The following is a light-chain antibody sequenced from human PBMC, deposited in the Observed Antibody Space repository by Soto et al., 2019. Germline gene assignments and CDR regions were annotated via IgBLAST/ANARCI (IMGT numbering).Light chain of an antibody. V-gene: IGKV3-11*01. CDR1: PIVSSY. J-gene: IGKJ4*01. CDR3: QQRSNWPLT. CDR2: DAS. Sequence: EIVLTQSPATLSLSPGERATLSCRASPIVSSYLAWYQQKPGQAPRLLIYDASNRATGIPARFSGSGSVTDFTLTISSLEPEDFAVYYCQQRSNWPLTFGGGTKVEIK.